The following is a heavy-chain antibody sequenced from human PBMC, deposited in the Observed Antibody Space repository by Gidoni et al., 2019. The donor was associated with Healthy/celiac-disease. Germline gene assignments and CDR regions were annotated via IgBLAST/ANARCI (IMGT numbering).Heavy chain of an antibody. Sequence: EVKLLESGGGSVQPGGSLRLSCAASGFTFSSYAMSWVRQAPGKGLEWVSAISGSGGSTYYADSVKGRFTISRDNSKNTLYLQMNSLRAEDTAVYYCAKDSSGWYTSYYYYYMDVWGKGTTVTVSS. CDR3: AKDSSGWYTSYYYYYMDV. CDR1: GFTFSSYA. D-gene: IGHD6-19*01. J-gene: IGHJ6*03. CDR2: ISGSGGST. V-gene: IGHV3-23*01.